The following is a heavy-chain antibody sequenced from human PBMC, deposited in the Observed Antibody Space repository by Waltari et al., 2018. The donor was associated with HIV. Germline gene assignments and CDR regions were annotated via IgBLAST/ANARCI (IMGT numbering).Heavy chain of an antibody. D-gene: IGHD3-16*01. V-gene: IGHV3-73*02. Sequence: EVQLVXSGXGXXQPXGYLRVSWAASGFNFSASAIHWVRQASGXGXEXVGRIRSRGXRXATXYGASVKGRFTVSRDDSKNTAYLQMNNLKTEDTAVYYCTRALAYWGQGTLVTVSP. CDR2: IRSRGXRXAT. CDR1: GFNFSASA. CDR3: TRALAY. J-gene: IGHJ4*02.